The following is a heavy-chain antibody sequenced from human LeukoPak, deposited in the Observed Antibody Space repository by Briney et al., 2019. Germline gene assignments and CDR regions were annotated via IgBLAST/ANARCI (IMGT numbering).Heavy chain of an antibody. Sequence: GESLKISCKGSGYSFTSYWIGWVRQMPGKGLEWMGIIYPGDSDTRYSPSFQGQVTISADKSISTAYLQWSSLKASDTAMYYCASTTGRSSGWTYGMDVWGKGTTVTVSS. CDR2: IYPGDSDT. CDR1: GYSFTSYW. V-gene: IGHV5-51*01. CDR3: ASTTGRSSGWTYGMDV. J-gene: IGHJ6*04. D-gene: IGHD6-19*01.